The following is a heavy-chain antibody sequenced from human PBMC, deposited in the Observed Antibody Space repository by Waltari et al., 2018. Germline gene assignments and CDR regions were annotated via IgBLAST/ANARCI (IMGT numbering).Heavy chain of an antibody. CDR3: ARSLRTYYYDSSGYCNLYYFDY. CDR2: IYYSGST. Sequence: QLQLQESGPGLVKPSETLSLTCTVSGGSISSSSYYWGWIRQPPGKGMGWIGSIYYSGSTYYNPSLKSRVTISVDMSKNQFSLKLSSVTAADTAVYYCARSLRTYYYDSSGYCNLYYFDYWGQGTLVTVSS. V-gene: IGHV4-39*01. CDR1: GGSISSSSYY. D-gene: IGHD3-22*01. J-gene: IGHJ4*02.